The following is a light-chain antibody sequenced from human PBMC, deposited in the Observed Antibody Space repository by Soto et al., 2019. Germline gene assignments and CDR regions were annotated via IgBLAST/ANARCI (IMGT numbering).Light chain of an antibody. V-gene: IGLV6-57*03. Sequence: NFMLTQPHSVSESPGKTVTTSCTRSSGSIASNYVQWYQQRPGSAPTTVIYEDNQRPSGVPDRFSGSIDSSSNSASLTISGLKTEDEADYYCQSYDSSNGVVFGGGTKLTVL. J-gene: IGLJ2*01. CDR2: EDN. CDR1: SGSIASNY. CDR3: QSYDSSNGVV.